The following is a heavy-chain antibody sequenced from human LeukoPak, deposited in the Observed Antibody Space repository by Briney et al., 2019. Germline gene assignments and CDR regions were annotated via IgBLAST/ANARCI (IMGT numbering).Heavy chain of an antibody. J-gene: IGHJ4*02. V-gene: IGHV3-11*01. Sequence: PGGSLRLSCAASGLPFSISWMSWVRQAPGKGLEYISYLSNSGSDIFYADSVKGRFSISRDNAKNSLYLQMNSLRAEDTAMYYCARGHWGLDYWGQGTLVTVSS. CDR1: GLPFSISW. CDR2: LSNSGSDI. CDR3: ARGHWGLDY. D-gene: IGHD7-27*01.